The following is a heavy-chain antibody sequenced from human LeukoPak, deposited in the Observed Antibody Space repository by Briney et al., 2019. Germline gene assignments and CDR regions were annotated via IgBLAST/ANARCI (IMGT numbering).Heavy chain of an antibody. CDR3: ARDTAVEKFDY. D-gene: IGHD6-19*01. Sequence: GVSLRFSCAACGFTFNRLGMLWVRQAPGKGLEGVEVIWYGGSNKYYTDSVKGRFTISRENSKTTLNLQMNRLRAEDTAVYYCARDTAVEKFDYWGQGTLVTVSS. J-gene: IGHJ4*02. V-gene: IGHV3-33*01. CDR1: GFTFNRLG. CDR2: IWYGGSNK.